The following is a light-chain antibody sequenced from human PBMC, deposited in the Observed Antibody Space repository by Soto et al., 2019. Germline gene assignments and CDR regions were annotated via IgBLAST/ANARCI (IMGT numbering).Light chain of an antibody. CDR2: YAS. CDR3: QQYDNLPLT. Sequence: EVVMTQSPATLSVSPGERATLSCRASQSISGNVAWYQHKPGQAPRLLIYYASTRAYGIPARFSGSGSGTDFTFTISSLQPEDIATYYCQQYDNLPLTFGGGTKVDI. J-gene: IGKJ4*01. V-gene: IGKV3-15*01. CDR1: QSISGN.